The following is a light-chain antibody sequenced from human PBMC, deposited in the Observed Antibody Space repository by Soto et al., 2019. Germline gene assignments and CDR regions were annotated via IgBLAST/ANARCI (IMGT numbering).Light chain of an antibody. CDR3: QQYNSYRYT. Sequence: QLTQSPSSLSASVGDRVTNTCRASQDISRYLAWYQQKAGKAPKLLIYGTSTLQSGVPSRFSAFGSGTEFTLTISSLQPEDFATYHCQQYNSYRYTFGQGTKLEIK. CDR2: GTS. CDR1: QDISRY. V-gene: IGKV1-9*01. J-gene: IGKJ2*01.